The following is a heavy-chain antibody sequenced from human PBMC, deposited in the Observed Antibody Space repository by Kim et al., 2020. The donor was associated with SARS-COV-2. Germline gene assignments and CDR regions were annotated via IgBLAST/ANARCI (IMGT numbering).Heavy chain of an antibody. CDR2: IIPIFPTA. J-gene: IGHJ6*02. CDR1: GGTFSTSA. D-gene: IGHD7-27*01. CDR3: ARGDRLGLGGNYYYTMDV. V-gene: IGHV1-69*13. Sequence: SVKVSCKTSGGTFSTSAFSWVRQAPGQGLQWVGGIIPIFPTADYAQPFQGRVTITADESTSTAYMDLTSLTSDDTAIYYCARGDRLGLGGNYYYTMDVWGQGTTVIVSS.